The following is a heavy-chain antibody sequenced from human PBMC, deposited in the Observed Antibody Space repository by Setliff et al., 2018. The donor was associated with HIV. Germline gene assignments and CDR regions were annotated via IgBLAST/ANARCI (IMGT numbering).Heavy chain of an antibody. J-gene: IGHJ3*02. V-gene: IGHV4-61*02. Sequence: SETLSLTCTVSGGSISSRSYYWSWLRQPAGKGLEWIGRIYSNGNTDYNPSLKSRVTISEDTSTSTAYMELRSLRSDDTAVYYCARDDVGYCSGGSCYHLFDTFDIWGQGTVVTVSS. CDR1: GGSISSRSYY. D-gene: IGHD2-15*01. CDR2: IYSNGNT. CDR3: ARDDVGYCSGGSCYHLFDTFDI.